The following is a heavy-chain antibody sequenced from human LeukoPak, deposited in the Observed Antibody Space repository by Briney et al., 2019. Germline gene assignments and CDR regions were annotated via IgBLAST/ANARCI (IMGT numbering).Heavy chain of an antibody. CDR1: GFTFRSYV. CDR2: ISYDGSNK. Sequence: GGFLRLSCAASGFTFRSYVMHWVRQAPGKGLEWVALISYDGSNKDYTDSVKGRFTISRDNSKNTLYLQLNSLRAEDTAVYYCVWDYGDYVMDVWGLGTTVIVTS. V-gene: IGHV3-30*03. D-gene: IGHD4-17*01. J-gene: IGHJ6*02. CDR3: VWDYGDYVMDV.